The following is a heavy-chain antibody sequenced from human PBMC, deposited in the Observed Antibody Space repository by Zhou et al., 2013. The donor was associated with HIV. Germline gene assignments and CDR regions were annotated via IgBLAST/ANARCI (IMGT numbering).Heavy chain of an antibody. D-gene: IGHD6-25*01. J-gene: IGHJ6*03. CDR3: ARALSARWIGGGFFYMDV. CDR1: GYTLTGFG. V-gene: IGHV1-18*01. CDR2: ISSYRGHT. Sequence: QVQLVQSGAEVKRPGASVKVSCKASGYTLTGFGISWVRQAPGQGLEWMGWISSYRGHTNYAQKFQGRVSVTTDTSTNTAYMELRSLRFDDTAVYFCARALSARWIGGGFFYMDVWGKGTTVTVS.